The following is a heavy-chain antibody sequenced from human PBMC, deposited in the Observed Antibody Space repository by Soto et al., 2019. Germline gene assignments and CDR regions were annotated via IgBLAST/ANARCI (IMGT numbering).Heavy chain of an antibody. CDR1: GFTFRGCG. CDR2: ISYDGSNK. D-gene: IGHD6-13*01. CDR3: AKDYSSGWYYFDY. Sequence: GGSLRLSCVASGFTFRGCGMHWVRQAPGKGLEWVAVISYDGSNKYYADSVKGRFTISRDNSKNTVYLQMDSLRDEDTAVYYCAKDYSSGWYYFDYWGQGTLVTVSS. J-gene: IGHJ4*02. V-gene: IGHV3-30*18.